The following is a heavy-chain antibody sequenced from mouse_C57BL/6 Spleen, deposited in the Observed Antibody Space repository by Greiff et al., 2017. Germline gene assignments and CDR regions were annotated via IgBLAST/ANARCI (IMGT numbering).Heavy chain of an antibody. D-gene: IGHD2-5*01. V-gene: IGHV1-55*01. CDR3: ARVGIYYSNPSWFAY. J-gene: IGHJ3*01. Sequence: QVQLQQPGAELVKPGASVKMSCKASGYTFTSYWITWVKQRPGQGLEWIGDIYPGSGSTNYNEKFKSKATLTVDTSSSTAYMQLSSLTSEDSAVYYCARVGIYYSNPSWFAYWGQGTLVTVSA. CDR1: GYTFTSYW. CDR2: IYPGSGST.